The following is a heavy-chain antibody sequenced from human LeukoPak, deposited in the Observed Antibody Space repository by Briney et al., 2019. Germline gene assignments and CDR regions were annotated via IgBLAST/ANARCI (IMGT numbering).Heavy chain of an antibody. V-gene: IGHV4-39*01. J-gene: IGHJ4*02. CDR1: GGSIRSSYYY. D-gene: IGHD5-24*01. CDR2: IYDSGST. Sequence: SETLSLTCTVSGGSIRSSYYYWGWIRQPPGKGLEWIGSIYDSGSTYYNPSLKSRVTISVDTSKNQFSLKLNSVTAADTAVYYCARVGRDGYNPYYFDYWGQGTLVTVSS. CDR3: ARVGRDGYNPYYFDY.